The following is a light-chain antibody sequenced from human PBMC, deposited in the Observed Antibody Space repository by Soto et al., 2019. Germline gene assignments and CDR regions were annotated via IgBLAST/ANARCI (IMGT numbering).Light chain of an antibody. CDR1: SSDVGGYNY. Sequence: QSVLTQPASVSGSPGQSITISCTGTSSDVGGYNYVSWYQQHPGKAPKLMIYEVSNRPSGVSNRFSGSKSGNTASLTISGLQAEDEADYYCSSYTSSSTHHYVFGTGTKLTVL. J-gene: IGLJ1*01. CDR2: EVS. CDR3: SSYTSSSTHHYV. V-gene: IGLV2-14*01.